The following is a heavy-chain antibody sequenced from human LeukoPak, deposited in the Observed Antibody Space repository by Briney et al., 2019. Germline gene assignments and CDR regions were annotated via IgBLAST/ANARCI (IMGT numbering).Heavy chain of an antibody. V-gene: IGHV4-34*01. CDR3: ARGTVLNHLYYYYYYYMDV. CDR1: GGSFSGYY. Sequence: SETLSLTCAVYGGSFSGYYWTWNRQPPGKGLEWIGEINHSGSTNYSPSLKSRVTISVDTSKNQFSLKLSSVTAADTAVYYCARGTVLNHLYYYYYYYMDVWGKGTTVTVSS. CDR2: INHSGST. J-gene: IGHJ6*03.